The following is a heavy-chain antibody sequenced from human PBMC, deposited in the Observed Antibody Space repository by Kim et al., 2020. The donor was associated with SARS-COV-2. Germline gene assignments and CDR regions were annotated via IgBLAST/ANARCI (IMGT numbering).Heavy chain of an antibody. CDR1: GYTFTSYA. CDR3: ARGGGYSGYDYVEFFDY. D-gene: IGHD5-12*01. Sequence: ASVKVSCKASGYTFTSYAMNWVRQAPGQGLEWMGWINTNTGNPTYAQGFTGRFVFSLDTSVSTAYLQISSLKAEDTAVYYCARGGGYSGYDYVEFFDYWGQGTLVTVSS. J-gene: IGHJ4*02. CDR2: INTNTGNP. V-gene: IGHV7-4-1*02.